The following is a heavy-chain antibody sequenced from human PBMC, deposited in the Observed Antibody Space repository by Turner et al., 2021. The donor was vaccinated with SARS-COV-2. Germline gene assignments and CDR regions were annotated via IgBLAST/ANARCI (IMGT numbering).Heavy chain of an antibody. D-gene: IGHD5-18*01. J-gene: IGHJ6*02. CDR3: AGLNVDTPYYGMDV. V-gene: IGHV4-59*08. Sequence: QVQLQESHPGLVKPSETLFLPCTVSGGSISSYYWHCIRQPPGKGLVRIGHIYYRGSTNNNPSHKSLVTISVATTKNQFSLKLSAVAAADTAVYYCAGLNVDTPYYGMDVWGQGTTVTVSS. CDR1: GGSISSYY. CDR2: IYYRGST.